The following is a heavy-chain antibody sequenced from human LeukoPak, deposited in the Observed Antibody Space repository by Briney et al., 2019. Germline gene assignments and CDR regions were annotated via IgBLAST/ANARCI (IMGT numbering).Heavy chain of an antibody. D-gene: IGHD6-19*01. CDR1: GVPISSYF. CDR3: ARAGSSGGLCDY. CDR2: IYSSGST. V-gene: IGHV4-4*07. Sequence: PSETLSLTCTVSGVPISSYFWSWVRQPAGKGLEWIGRIYSSGSTKYNPSLQSRVTMSLDTSKKQLSLNLGSVTAADTAVYYCARAGSSGGLCDYWGQGILVTVSS. J-gene: IGHJ4*02.